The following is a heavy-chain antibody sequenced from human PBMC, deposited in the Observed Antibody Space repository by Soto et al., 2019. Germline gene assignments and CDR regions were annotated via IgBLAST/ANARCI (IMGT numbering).Heavy chain of an antibody. CDR1: GFTVSSNY. V-gene: IGHV3-66*01. CDR2: IYSGGST. CDR3: ASRITNAFDS. D-gene: IGHD3-3*01. J-gene: IGHJ3*02. Sequence: EVQLVESGGGLVQPGGSLRLSCAASGFTVSSNYMSWVRQAPGKGLEWVSVIYSGGSTYYADSVKGRFTISRDNSKNTRYLQMNRLRAEDTAVYDCASRITNAFDSWGQGTMVTVSS.